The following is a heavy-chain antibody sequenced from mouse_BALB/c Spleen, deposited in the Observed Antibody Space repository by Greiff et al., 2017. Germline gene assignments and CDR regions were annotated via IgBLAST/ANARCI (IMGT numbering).Heavy chain of an antibody. CDR2: IYPGDGDT. D-gene: IGHD2-3*01. V-gene: IGHV1-82*01. Sequence: QVQLKQSGPELVKPGASVTISCKASGYAFSSSWMNWVKQRPGQGLVWIGRIYPGDGDTNYNGKFKGKATLTADKSSSTAYMQLSSLTSVDSAVYFCARGGDGYYLFAYWGQGTLVTVSA. J-gene: IGHJ3*01. CDR3: ARGGDGYYLFAY. CDR1: GYAFSSSW.